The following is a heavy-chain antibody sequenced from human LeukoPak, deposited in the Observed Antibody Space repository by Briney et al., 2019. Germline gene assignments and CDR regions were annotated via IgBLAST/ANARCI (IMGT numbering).Heavy chain of an antibody. V-gene: IGHV3-21*01. CDR2: ISSSSSYI. Sequence: GGSLRLSCAVSTITFSNYAMTWVRQAPGKGLEWVSSISSSSSYIYYADSVKGRFTISRDNAKNSLYLQMNSLRAEDTAVYYCARGLAGSGWYPPDAFDIWGQGTMVTVSS. D-gene: IGHD6-19*01. CDR3: ARGLAGSGWYPPDAFDI. CDR1: TITFSNYA. J-gene: IGHJ3*02.